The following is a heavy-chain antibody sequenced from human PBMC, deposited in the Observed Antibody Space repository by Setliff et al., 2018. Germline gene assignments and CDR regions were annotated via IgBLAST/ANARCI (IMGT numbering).Heavy chain of an antibody. CDR2: IYYSGAT. V-gene: IGHV4-59*01. Sequence: NPSETLSLTCSVSGDSINPYYWTWIRQPPGKGLEWIGFIYYSGATTYNPSLKSRVTISVDTSKNQFSLNLNSVTAADTAVYYCARYRNYFDSSGQTQYYFDYWGQGTLVTVS. J-gene: IGHJ4*02. CDR1: GDSINPYY. D-gene: IGHD3-22*01. CDR3: ARYRNYFDSSGQTQYYFDY.